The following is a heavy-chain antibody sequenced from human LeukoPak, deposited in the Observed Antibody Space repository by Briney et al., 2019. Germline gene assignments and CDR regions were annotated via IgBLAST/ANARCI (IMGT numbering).Heavy chain of an antibody. CDR2: IYQRGST. Sequence: SETLSLTCSVSGYSIRSGYHWAWFRQAPGKGLEWMGSIYQRGSTYDNLSLKSRVTLSVDTSRTQFSLKLTSVTAADTAVYYCAREPVSGSYFESDYWGQGTLVTVSS. J-gene: IGHJ4*02. D-gene: IGHD1-26*01. V-gene: IGHV4-38-2*02. CDR3: AREPVSGSYFESDY. CDR1: GYSIRSGYH.